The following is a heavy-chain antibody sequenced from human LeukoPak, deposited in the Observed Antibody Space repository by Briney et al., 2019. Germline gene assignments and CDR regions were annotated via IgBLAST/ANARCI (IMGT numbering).Heavy chain of an antibody. Sequence: SEKLSLTGSGSGGSSSDYFWGWIRQRARKGRVGIGRIHDSGDSNHKPSLRSRVTMSVDTSSNAVPLKLASVTAADTAAHSCARAPSGCGGTCTSDPSGPGTQATASS. D-gene: IGHD2-21*01. CDR2: IHDSGDS. V-gene: IGHV4-4*07. J-gene: IGHJ5*02. CDR1: GGSSSDYF. CDR3: ARAPSGCGGTCTSDP.